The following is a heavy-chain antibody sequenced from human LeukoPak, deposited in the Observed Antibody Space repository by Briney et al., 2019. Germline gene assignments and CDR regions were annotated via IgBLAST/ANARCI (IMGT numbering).Heavy chain of an antibody. CDR2: IWYDGSNK. CDR3: ARDRLGDYDHSGYYDK. CDR1: GFTFSSYG. V-gene: IGHV3-33*01. Sequence: QPGRSLRLSCAASGFTFSSYGMHWVRQAPGKGLEWVAVIWYDGSNKYYADSVKGRFTISRDNSKNTLYPQMNSLRAEDTAVYYCARDRLGDYDHSGYYDKWGQGTLVTVSS. D-gene: IGHD3-22*01. J-gene: IGHJ4*02.